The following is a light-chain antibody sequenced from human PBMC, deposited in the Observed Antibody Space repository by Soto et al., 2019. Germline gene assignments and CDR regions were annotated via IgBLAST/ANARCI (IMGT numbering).Light chain of an antibody. V-gene: IGKV3-11*01. CDR2: DAS. CDR1: QYVSNY. J-gene: IGKJ4*01. CDR3: QQRSIWVT. Sequence: ELGMTQSPSTLSLSPGERATLSCRASQYVSNYVAWYQQRPGQAPRLLIYDASHRATGLPARFSGSGSGTDFTLTISSLEPEDFAIYYCQQRSIWVTFGGGTKVYI.